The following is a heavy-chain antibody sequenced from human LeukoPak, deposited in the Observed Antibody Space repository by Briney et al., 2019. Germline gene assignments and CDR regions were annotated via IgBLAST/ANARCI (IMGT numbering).Heavy chain of an antibody. CDR2: ISDDGRKQ. V-gene: IGHV3-30*04. J-gene: IGHJ5*02. CDR1: GFTFRRYD. CDR3: ARAAAESGAFRDNWFDP. Sequence: GGSLRLSCVASGFTFRRYDMHWVRQAQGKGLEWVAVISDDGRKQIYADSVKGRFTISRDNSKNTLYLQMNSPREEDTAVYHCARAAAESGAFRDNWFDPWGQGTLVTVSS. D-gene: IGHD2-15*01.